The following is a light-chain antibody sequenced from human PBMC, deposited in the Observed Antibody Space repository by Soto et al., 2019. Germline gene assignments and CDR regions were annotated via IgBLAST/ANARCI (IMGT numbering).Light chain of an antibody. CDR1: QDIHTY. CDR3: QQFDRLRCT. V-gene: IGKV1-33*01. Sequence: DIEMTQSPSSLSASVGDRVTIACQASQDIHTYVNWYQQKPGKAPKVLIYDASNLVTGVPSRFRGSGSGTGFTFTISSLQPEDSATYFCQQFDRLRCTFGRGTNVELK. CDR2: DAS. J-gene: IGKJ4*01.